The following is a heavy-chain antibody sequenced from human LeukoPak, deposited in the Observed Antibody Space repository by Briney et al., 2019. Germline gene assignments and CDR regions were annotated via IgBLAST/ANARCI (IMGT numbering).Heavy chain of an antibody. Sequence: GGSLRLSCAASGFTFSSYEMNWLRQAPGKGPEWVSYISKGGSTIYYADSVKGRFTISRDNAKNSLYLQMNSLRAEDTAVYYCARELTTSGNYWGQGTLVTVSS. CDR1: GFTFSSYE. J-gene: IGHJ4*02. D-gene: IGHD1-1*01. CDR2: ISKGGSTI. V-gene: IGHV3-48*03. CDR3: ARELTTSGNY.